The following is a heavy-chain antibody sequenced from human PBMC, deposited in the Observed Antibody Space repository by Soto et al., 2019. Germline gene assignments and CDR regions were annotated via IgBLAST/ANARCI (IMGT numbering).Heavy chain of an antibody. CDR1: GGSISSYY. CDR3: ARDSSGYFENRFDP. CDR2: IYYSGST. D-gene: IGHD3-22*01. J-gene: IGHJ5*02. Sequence: PSETLSLTCTVSGGSISSYYWGWIRQPPGKGLEWIGYIYYSGSTNYNPSLKSRVTISVDTSKNQFSLKLSSVTAADTAVYYCARDSSGYFENRFDPWGQGTLVTVSS. V-gene: IGHV4-59*01.